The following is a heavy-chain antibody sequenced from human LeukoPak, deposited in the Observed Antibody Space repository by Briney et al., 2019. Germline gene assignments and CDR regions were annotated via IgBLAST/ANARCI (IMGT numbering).Heavy chain of an antibody. V-gene: IGHV3-48*04. D-gene: IGHD3-10*01. CDR3: ARDKGYGSGSYHAFDI. CDR1: GFTFSSYS. J-gene: IGHJ3*02. Sequence: GGSLRLSCAASGFTFSSYSMNWVRQAPGKGLEWVSYISSSSSTIYYADSVKGRFTISRDNAKNSLYLQMSSLRAEDTAVYYCARDKGYGSGSYHAFDIWGQGTMVTVSS. CDR2: ISSSSSTI.